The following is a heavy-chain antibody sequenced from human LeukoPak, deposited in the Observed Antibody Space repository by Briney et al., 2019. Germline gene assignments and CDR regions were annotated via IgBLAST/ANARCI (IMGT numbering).Heavy chain of an antibody. J-gene: IGHJ4*02. CDR2: INQDGSEK. CDR1: GFTFSSYW. V-gene: IGHV3-7*01. CDR3: ARVGPLLPGAGFDY. D-gene: IGHD2-21*02. Sequence: PGGSLRLSCAASGFTFSSYWMTWVRQAPGMGPECVANINQDGSEKNYVDSVRGRFTISRDNARNSLYLQMNSLRAEDTAVYYCARVGPLLPGAGFDYWGQGTLVTVSS.